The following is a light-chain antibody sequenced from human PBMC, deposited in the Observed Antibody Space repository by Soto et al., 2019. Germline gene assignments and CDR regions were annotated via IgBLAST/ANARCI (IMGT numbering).Light chain of an antibody. J-gene: IGKJ3*01. CDR3: EQSYSAHLFT. CDR2: AAS. CDR1: QTIGRY. Sequence: DIQMTQFPSSLSASVGDRVTITCRASQTIGRYLNWYQQKPGKVPKLLIYAASNLQSGVPARFSGSRSGTDFTLTITSLQPEDFATYYCEQSYSAHLFTFGPGTKVDI. V-gene: IGKV1-39*01.